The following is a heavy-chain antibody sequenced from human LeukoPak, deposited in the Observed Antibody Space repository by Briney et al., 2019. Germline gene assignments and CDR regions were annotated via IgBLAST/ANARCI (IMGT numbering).Heavy chain of an antibody. CDR3: ATDNYDILTGYYRDFDY. CDR2: INHSGST. V-gene: IGHV4-34*01. J-gene: IGHJ4*02. D-gene: IGHD3-9*01. CDR1: GVSFSGYY. Sequence: SETLSLTCAVYGVSFSGYYWSWIRQPPGKGLEWIGEINHSGSTNYNPSLKSRVTISVDTSKNQFSLKLSSVTAADTAVYYCATDNYDILTGYYRDFDYWGQGTLVTVSS.